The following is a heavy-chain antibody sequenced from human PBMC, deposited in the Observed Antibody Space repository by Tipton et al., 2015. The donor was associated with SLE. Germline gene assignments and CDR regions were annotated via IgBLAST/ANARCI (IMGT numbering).Heavy chain of an antibody. CDR3: AAELGSGRIHY. V-gene: IGHV4-59*13. Sequence: TLSLTCTVSGVSDDYFPTYYWTWIRQPPGGGLDWIGYIFYSGITKYNPSLKSRVSLSIDTSKNQFSLKLNSVTAADTAIYYCAAELGSGRIHYWGQGTLVTVSS. D-gene: IGHD3-10*01. J-gene: IGHJ4*02. CDR2: IFYSGIT. CDR1: GVSDDYFPTYY.